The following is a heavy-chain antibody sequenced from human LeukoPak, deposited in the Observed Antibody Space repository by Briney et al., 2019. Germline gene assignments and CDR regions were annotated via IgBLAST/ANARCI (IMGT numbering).Heavy chain of an antibody. CDR3: ARSEGLYYYDSSGWSNAFDM. V-gene: IGHV3-13*04. J-gene: IGHJ3*02. D-gene: IGHD3-22*01. CDR1: GFTFSSYD. Sequence: GGSLRLSCAASGFTFSSYDMHWVRQDTGKGLEWVSAIGTAGDTYYPGSVKGRFTISRENAKNSLYLKMNSLRAGDTAVYYCARSEGLYYYDSSGWSNAFDMGGQGTMVTVSS. CDR2: IGTAGDT.